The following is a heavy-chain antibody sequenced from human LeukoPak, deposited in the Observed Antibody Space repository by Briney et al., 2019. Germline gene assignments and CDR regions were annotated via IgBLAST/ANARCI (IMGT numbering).Heavy chain of an antibody. CDR1: GFTFSSYG. V-gene: IGHV3-30*18. Sequence: PVRSLRLSCAASGFTFSSYGMHWVRQAPGKGLEWVAVISYDGSNKYYADSVKGRFTISRDNSKNTLYLQMNSLRAEDTAVYYCAKDYSGYDPSFDYWGQGTLVTVSS. D-gene: IGHD5-12*01. J-gene: IGHJ4*02. CDR3: AKDYSGYDPSFDY. CDR2: ISYDGSNK.